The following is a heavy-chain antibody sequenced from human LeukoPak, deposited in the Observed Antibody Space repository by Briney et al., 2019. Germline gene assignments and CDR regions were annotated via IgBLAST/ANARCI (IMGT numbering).Heavy chain of an antibody. CDR3: ARTTGKYFDY. J-gene: IGHJ4*01. Sequence: GGSLRLSCTASGFTFSVYWMHWVRQVPGKGLVWISYISGDGTGTTSADSVRGRFTLSRDNAKNTLYLHTSSLRAEDTAVYYCARTTGKYFDYWGHGTLVTVSS. V-gene: IGHV3-74*01. D-gene: IGHD7-27*01. CDR2: ISGDGTGT. CDR1: GFTFSVYW.